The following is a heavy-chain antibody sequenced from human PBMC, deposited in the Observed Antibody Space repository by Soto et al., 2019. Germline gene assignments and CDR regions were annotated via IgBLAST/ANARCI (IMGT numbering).Heavy chain of an antibody. CDR3: ARVPSGYYDSSGPYPHWFDP. D-gene: IGHD3-22*01. J-gene: IGHJ5*02. Sequence: SVKVSCKASGGTFTSYAIRWVRQAPGQGLEWMGGIIPIFGTANYAQKFQGRVTITADESTSTAYMELSSLRSEDTAVYYCARVPSGYYDSSGPYPHWFDPWGQGTLVTVSS. CDR1: GGTFTSYA. CDR2: IIPIFGTA. V-gene: IGHV1-69*13.